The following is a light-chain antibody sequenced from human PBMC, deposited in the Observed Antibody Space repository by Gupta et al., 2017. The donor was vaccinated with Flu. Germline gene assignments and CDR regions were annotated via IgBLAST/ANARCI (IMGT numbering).Light chain of an antibody. CDR2: LGS. J-gene: IGKJ1*01. V-gene: IGKV2-28*01. CDR1: QSLLYSDGYNY. Sequence: TPGEPASISCRYSQSLLYSDGYNYLDWYLQKPGQSPQVLIYLGSHRASGVPDRFSGSGSGTDFTLKISRVEAEDVGVYYCVQLLPAPWTFGQGTKVEIK. CDR3: VQLLPAPWT.